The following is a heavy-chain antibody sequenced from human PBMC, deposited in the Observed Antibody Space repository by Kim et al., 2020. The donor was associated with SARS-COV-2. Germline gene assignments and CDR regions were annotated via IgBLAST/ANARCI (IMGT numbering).Heavy chain of an antibody. CDR2: IIPIFGTA. V-gene: IGHV1-69*13. Sequence: SVKVSCKASGGTFSSYAISWVRQAPGQGLEWMGGIIPIFGTANYAQKFQGRVTITADESTSTAYMELSSLRSEDTAVYYCARDHRYCSGGSCYSSFGFDYWGQGTLVTVSS. CDR1: GGTFSSYA. J-gene: IGHJ4*02. D-gene: IGHD2-15*01. CDR3: ARDHRYCSGGSCYSSFGFDY.